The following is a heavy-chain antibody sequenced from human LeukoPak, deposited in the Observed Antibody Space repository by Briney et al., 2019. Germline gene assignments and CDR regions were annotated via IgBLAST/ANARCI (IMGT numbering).Heavy chain of an antibody. D-gene: IGHD2-2*01. V-gene: IGHV4-61*05. Sequence: SETLSLTCTVSGVSISSSGYYWAWIRQPPGKGLEWIGHIYYSGSTNYSPSLKSRVTISVDTSKNQFSLKLSSVTAADTAVYYCARGRTGYHLLPTKKDYSYYYMDVWDKGTTVTVSS. CDR3: ARGRTGYHLLPTKKDYSYYYMDV. CDR2: IYYSGST. J-gene: IGHJ6*03. CDR1: GVSISSSGYY.